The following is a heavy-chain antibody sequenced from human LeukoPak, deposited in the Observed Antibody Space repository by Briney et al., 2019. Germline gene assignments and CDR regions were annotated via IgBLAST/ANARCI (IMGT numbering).Heavy chain of an antibody. D-gene: IGHD6-6*01. V-gene: IGHV4-39*01. CDR3: ARHHSPSSGRYYYYYMDV. CDR1: CGAINICSYC. J-gene: IGHJ6*03. Sequence: SETLSLTCTVSCGAINICSYCLGWIRQPAGKGLEWMGIIFYGGGTSSNPPLTGRVTISVATSKNQFSLKVNPVTAAATAVYYCARHHSPSSGRYYYYYMDVWGKGTTVTVSS. CDR2: IFYGGGT.